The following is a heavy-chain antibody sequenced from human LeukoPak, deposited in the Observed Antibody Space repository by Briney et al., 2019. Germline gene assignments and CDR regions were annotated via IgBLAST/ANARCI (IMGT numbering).Heavy chain of an antibody. CDR2: IYSGDST. V-gene: IGHV3-53*01. CDR3: AREERGLDY. CDR1: GFTVSSNY. D-gene: IGHD3-10*01. J-gene: IGHJ4*02. Sequence: PGGSLRLSCAASGFTVSSNYMSWVRQAPGKGLEWVSVIYSGDSTYYADSVKGRFTISRDNSDNTLYLQMNSLRADDTAVYYCAREERGLDYWGQGTLVTVSS.